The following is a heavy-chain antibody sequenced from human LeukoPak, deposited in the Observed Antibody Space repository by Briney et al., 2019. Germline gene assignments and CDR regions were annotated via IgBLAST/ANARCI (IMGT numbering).Heavy chain of an antibody. J-gene: IGHJ3*02. Sequence: GGSLRLSCTASGFTFSSYSMNWVRQALGKGLEWVSSISSSSSYIYYADSVKGRFTISRDNAKNSLYLQMNSLRAEDTAVYYCARDFGYLDAFDIWGQGTMVTVSS. CDR3: ARDFGYLDAFDI. CDR1: GFTFSSYS. CDR2: ISSSSSYI. D-gene: IGHD3-10*01. V-gene: IGHV3-21*01.